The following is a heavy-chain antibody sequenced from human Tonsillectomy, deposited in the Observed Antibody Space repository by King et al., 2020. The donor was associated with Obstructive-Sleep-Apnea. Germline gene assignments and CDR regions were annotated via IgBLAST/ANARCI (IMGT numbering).Heavy chain of an antibody. J-gene: IGHJ6*02. CDR2: ISWDGGST. Sequence: VQLVESGGVVVQPGGSLRLSCAASGFTFDDYAMHWVRQAPGKGLEWVSLISWDGGSTYYADSVKGRFIISRDNSKNSLYLQMNSLRSEDTALYYCAKDVDIAGYNGMAVWGQGTTVTVSS. V-gene: IGHV3-43D*03. CDR1: GFTFDDYA. D-gene: IGHD5-12*01. CDR3: AKDVDIAGYNGMAV.